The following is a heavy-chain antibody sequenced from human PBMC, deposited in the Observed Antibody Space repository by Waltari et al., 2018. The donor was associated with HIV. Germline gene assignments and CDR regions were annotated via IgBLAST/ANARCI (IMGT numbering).Heavy chain of an antibody. Sequence: LQLLLSGAEVRTPGASVKVSCTASGYTFSAYTISWVRQAPGQGLEWMGWISGYNGNTNYAQKFQGRVNMTTDTSTSTAHMELRSLRSDDTAVYYCARGVSIVRGVMIRGHMDVWGQGTTVTVSS. D-gene: IGHD3-10*01. CDR1: GYTFSAYT. CDR3: ARGVSIVRGVMIRGHMDV. J-gene: IGHJ6*02. V-gene: IGHV1-18*01. CDR2: ISGYNGNT.